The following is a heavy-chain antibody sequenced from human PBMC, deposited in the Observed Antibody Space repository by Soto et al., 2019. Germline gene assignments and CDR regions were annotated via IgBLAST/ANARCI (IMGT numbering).Heavy chain of an antibody. V-gene: IGHV3-21*01. CDR3: ARDKIAADRDYFDY. Sequence: KAPGKGLEWVSSISSSSSYIYYADSVKGRFTISRDNAKNSLYLQMNSLRAEDTAVYYCARDKIAADRDYFDYWGQGTLVTVSS. D-gene: IGHD6-13*01. CDR2: ISSSSSYI. J-gene: IGHJ4*02.